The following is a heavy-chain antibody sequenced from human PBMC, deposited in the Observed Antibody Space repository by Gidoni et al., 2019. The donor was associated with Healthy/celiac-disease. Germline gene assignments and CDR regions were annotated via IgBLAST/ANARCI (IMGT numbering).Heavy chain of an antibody. CDR3: AKEIAVADYFDY. Sequence: EVQLLESGGGLVQPGGSLRLFCAASGSPFSNYARSWVRQAPGKGLEWVSAISFSGGSTYYADSVKGRFTISRDNSKNTLYLQMNSLRAEDTAVYYCAKEIAVADYFDYWGQGTLVTVSS. V-gene: IGHV3-23*01. J-gene: IGHJ4*02. D-gene: IGHD6-19*01. CDR2: ISFSGGST. CDR1: GSPFSNYA.